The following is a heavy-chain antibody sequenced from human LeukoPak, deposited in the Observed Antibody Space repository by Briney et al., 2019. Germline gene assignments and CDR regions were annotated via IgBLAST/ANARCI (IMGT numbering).Heavy chain of an antibody. D-gene: IGHD5-18*01. CDR1: GGSISSYY. CDR3: ARHVKLIAMVGFDY. Sequence: SETLSLTCTVSGGSISSYYWSWIRQPPGMGLQWIGNTYNSGSTNYHPSLNGRVTISVDTSKNHFSLKLTSVTAPDTAVYYCARHVKLIAMVGFDYWGQGTLVTVSS. J-gene: IGHJ4*02. CDR2: TYNSGST. V-gene: IGHV4-59*08.